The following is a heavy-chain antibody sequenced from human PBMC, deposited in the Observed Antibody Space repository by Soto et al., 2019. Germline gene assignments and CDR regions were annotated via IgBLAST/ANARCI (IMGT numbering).Heavy chain of an antibody. CDR2: IYYSGST. Sequence: PSETLFLTYTVYGGSISRSRYYWGWIREPPGKGLEWIGSIYYSGSTYYNPSLKSRVTISVDTSKNQFSLKLSSVTAADTAVYYCASSAPAGYYYYYGMDVWGQGTTVT. D-gene: IGHD2-2*01. CDR3: ASSAPAGYYYYYGMDV. J-gene: IGHJ6*02. V-gene: IGHV4-39*01. CDR1: GGSISRSRYY.